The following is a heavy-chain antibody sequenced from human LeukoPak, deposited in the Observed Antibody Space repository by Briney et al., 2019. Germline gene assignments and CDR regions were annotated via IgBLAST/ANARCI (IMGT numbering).Heavy chain of an antibody. Sequence: KSSETLSLTCSVSGGSVTSGSFYWSWIRQPAGRGLEWIGCIYTSGSTNYTPSLKSRVTISLDTSNNQFSLKLGSVTAADTAVYYCAREFITMVRGVIPNLWSRGSFDYWGQGTLVTVSS. CDR1: GGSVTSGSFY. J-gene: IGHJ4*02. CDR2: IYTSGST. D-gene: IGHD3-10*01. CDR3: AREFITMVRGVIPNLWSRGSFDY. V-gene: IGHV4-61*02.